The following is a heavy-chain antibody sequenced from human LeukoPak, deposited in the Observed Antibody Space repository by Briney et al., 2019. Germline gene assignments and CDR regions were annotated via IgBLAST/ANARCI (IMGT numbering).Heavy chain of an antibody. J-gene: IGHJ6*03. D-gene: IGHD3-10*02. CDR1: GFTFSSYW. CDR3: ARVSGVPSYYYYYYYMDV. CDR2: IKQDGSEK. Sequence: GGSLRLSCAASGFTFSSYWMSWVRQAPGKGLEWVANIKQDGSEKYYVDSVKGRFTISRDNAKNSLYLQMNSLRAEDTAVYCCARVSGVPSYYYYYYYMDVWGKGTTVTVSS. V-gene: IGHV3-7*01.